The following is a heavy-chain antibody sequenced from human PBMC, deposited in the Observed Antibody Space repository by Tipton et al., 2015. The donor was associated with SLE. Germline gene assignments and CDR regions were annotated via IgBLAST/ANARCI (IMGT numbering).Heavy chain of an antibody. J-gene: IGHJ6*04. D-gene: IGHD6-13*01. V-gene: IGHV1-8*01. CDR2: MNPNSGNT. CDR3: ARGVGIAAAGPVDV. Sequence: QLVQSGAEVKKPGASVRVSCKASGYTFITYDINWVRQATGQGLEWMGWMNPNSGNTGYAQKFQGRVTMTRNTSISTAYMELSSLRSEDTAVYYCARGVGIAAAGPVDVWGKGTTVTVSS. CDR1: GYTFITYD.